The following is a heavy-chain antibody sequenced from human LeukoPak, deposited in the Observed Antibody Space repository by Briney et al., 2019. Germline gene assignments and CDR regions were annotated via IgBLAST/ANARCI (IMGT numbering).Heavy chain of an antibody. Sequence: PGGSLKLSCAASGFTFSGSSMHWVRQASGKGLECVVRIRSKAHSYATVYAESVKGRFTISRDDSKNTAYLQMNSLKPDDTAVYYCTRPPRNDYNDAFDIWGQGTMVTVSS. V-gene: IGHV3-73*01. CDR2: IRSKAHSYAT. J-gene: IGHJ3*02. CDR3: TRPPRNDYNDAFDI. CDR1: GFTFSGSS. D-gene: IGHD5-24*01.